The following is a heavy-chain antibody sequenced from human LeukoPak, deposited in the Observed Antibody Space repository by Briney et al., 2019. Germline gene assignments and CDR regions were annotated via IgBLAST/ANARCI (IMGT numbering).Heavy chain of an antibody. J-gene: IGHJ3*02. Sequence: ASETLSLTCTVSGGSISSYYWSWIRQPPGKGLEWIGYIYYTGSTKYNPSLKSRVTISVDTSKNQFSLKLSSVTAADTAVYYCARSRREGCSGGSCYSLDADIWGQGTMVTVSS. CDR1: GGSISSYY. V-gene: IGHV4-59*01. CDR2: IYYTGST. D-gene: IGHD2-15*01. CDR3: ARSRREGCSGGSCYSLDADI.